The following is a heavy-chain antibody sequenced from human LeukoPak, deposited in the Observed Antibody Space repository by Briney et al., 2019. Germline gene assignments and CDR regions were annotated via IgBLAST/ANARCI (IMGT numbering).Heavy chain of an antibody. CDR2: IIPILCIA. J-gene: IGHJ4*02. V-gene: IGHV1-69*04. Sequence: ASVKVSCKPSGGTFSSYTISWVRQAPGQGLEWMGRIIPILCIANYSQKFQGRVTITADKSTSTAYMELSTLSSEDTAVYYCARDTQDYYDSSGYPVLWGQGTLVTVSS. CDR1: GGTFSSYT. CDR3: ARDTQDYYDSSGYPVL. D-gene: IGHD3-22*01.